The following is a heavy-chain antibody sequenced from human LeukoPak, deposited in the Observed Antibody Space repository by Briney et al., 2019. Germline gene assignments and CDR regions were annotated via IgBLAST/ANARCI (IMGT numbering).Heavy chain of an antibody. V-gene: IGHV3-21*01. Sequence: PGGSLRLSCAASGFIFSSYSMNWVRQAPGKGLEWVSSISSSSSYIYYADSVKGRFTISRDNAKNSLYLQMNSLRAEDTAVYYCARDRTLQLWTDYFDYWGQGTLVTVSS. J-gene: IGHJ4*02. CDR3: ARDRTLQLWTDYFDY. D-gene: IGHD5-18*01. CDR2: ISSSSSYI. CDR1: GFIFSSYS.